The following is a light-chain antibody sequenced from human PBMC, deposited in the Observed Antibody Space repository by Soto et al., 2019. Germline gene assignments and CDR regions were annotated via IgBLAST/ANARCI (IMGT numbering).Light chain of an antibody. V-gene: IGLV1-44*01. CDR3: ETWDDSLNGRV. CDR1: SSNIGSNV. CDR2: TNN. Sequence: QSVLTQPPSASGTPGQRVSISCSGSSSNIGSNVVNWYQQLPGAAPKLLFYTNNQRPSGVPGRFSGSKSGTSASLAISGLQSEDEASYYCETWDDSLNGRVFGGGTKLTVL. J-gene: IGLJ3*02.